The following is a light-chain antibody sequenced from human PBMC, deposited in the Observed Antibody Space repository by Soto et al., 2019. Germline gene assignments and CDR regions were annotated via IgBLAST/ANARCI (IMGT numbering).Light chain of an antibody. CDR2: GAS. CDR1: QSVSSN. Sequence: EIVMTQSPATLSVSPGERATLSCRASQSVSSNLARYQQKPGRAPRLLIYGASTRATGIPARFSGSGSGTEFTLTISSLQSEDFAVYYCQQYNNWPRTFGQGTKVDI. V-gene: IGKV3-15*01. J-gene: IGKJ1*01. CDR3: QQYNNWPRT.